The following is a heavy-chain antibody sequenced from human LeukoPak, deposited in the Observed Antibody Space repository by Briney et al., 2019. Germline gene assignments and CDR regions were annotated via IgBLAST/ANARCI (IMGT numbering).Heavy chain of an antibody. CDR3: ARVNINNWHSCDY. D-gene: IGHD1-1*01. CDR1: DGSISSNNW. V-gene: IGHV4-4*02. CDR2: IYHSASP. Sequence: PSETLSLTCAVSDGSISSNNWWGWVRQPPGKGLEWIGEIYHSASPNYNPSLKSRVTISVDKSRNHFSLNLSSVTAADTAVYYCARVNINNWHSCDYWGQGTLVTVSS. J-gene: IGHJ4*02.